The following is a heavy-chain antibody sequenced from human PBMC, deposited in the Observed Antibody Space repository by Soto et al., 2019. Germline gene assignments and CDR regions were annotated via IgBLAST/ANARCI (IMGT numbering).Heavy chain of an antibody. Sequence: EVQLVESGGGLAQPGGSLRLSCAASGFTFSSYSMNWVRQAPGKGLEWVSYISSSSSTTYYAESVRGRFTISRDNAKKSLYLQINSPGGEDTAVYYCARWGSFDIWGQGTMVTVSS. CDR1: GFTFSSYS. V-gene: IGHV3-48*01. J-gene: IGHJ3*02. CDR3: ARWGSFDI. D-gene: IGHD7-27*01. CDR2: ISSSSSTT.